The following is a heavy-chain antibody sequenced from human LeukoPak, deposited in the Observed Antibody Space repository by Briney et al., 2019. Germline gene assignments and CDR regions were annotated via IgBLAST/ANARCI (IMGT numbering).Heavy chain of an antibody. J-gene: IGHJ4*02. V-gene: IGHV3-23*01. D-gene: IGHD2-15*01. Sequence: GGSLRLSCEASGFSFRTYTMSWVRLAPGKGLEWVSSISGSGDNAFYADSVKGRFALSRDNSTNTLLLQMNSLRADDAAIYFCAKSDCSGPTCYSGLDSWGQGTLVTVSS. CDR3: AKSDCSGPTCYSGLDS. CDR1: GFSFRTYT. CDR2: ISGSGDNA.